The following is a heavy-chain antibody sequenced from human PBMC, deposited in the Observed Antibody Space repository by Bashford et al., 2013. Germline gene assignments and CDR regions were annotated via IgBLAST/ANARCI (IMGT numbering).Heavy chain of an antibody. Sequence: VRQAPGRGLEWVAVISYDGSKAYYADSVKGRFTVTRDNSKNTVNLQMNSLRHEDTGIYYCARDVDTAMVSVHYCDLWGPGTLVTVSS. V-gene: IGHV3-30*03. D-gene: IGHD5-18*01. CDR2: ISYDGSKA. CDR3: ARDVDTAMVSVHYCDL. J-gene: IGHJ4*02.